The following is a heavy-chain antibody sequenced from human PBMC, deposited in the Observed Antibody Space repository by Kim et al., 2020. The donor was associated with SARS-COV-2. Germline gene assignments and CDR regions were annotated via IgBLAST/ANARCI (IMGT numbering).Heavy chain of an antibody. CDR2: ISSSSSYI. CDR1: GFTFSSYS. D-gene: IGHD6-6*01. V-gene: IGHV3-21*01. CDR3: ARDRGSSSEDDYYYYGMDV. Sequence: GGSLRLSCAASGFTFSSYSMNWVRQAPGKGLEWVSSISSSSSYIYYADSVKGRFTISRDNAKNSLYLQMNSLRAEDTAVYYCARDRGSSSEDDYYYYGMDVWGQGTTVTVSS. J-gene: IGHJ6*02.